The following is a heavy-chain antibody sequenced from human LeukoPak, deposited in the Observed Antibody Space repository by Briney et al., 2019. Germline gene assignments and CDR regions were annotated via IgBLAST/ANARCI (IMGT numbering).Heavy chain of an antibody. CDR1: GFTLSNAW. Sequence: GGSLRLSCAASGFTLSNAWMNWVRQAPGKGLEWVGLIKSKTNGETRDYAAPVKGRFTISRDDSDDTLYLQMNSLRAEDTAVYYCARGGSYLSAFDIWGRGTMVTVSS. CDR2: IKSKTNGETR. CDR3: ARGGSYLSAFDI. D-gene: IGHD1-26*01. V-gene: IGHV3-15*01. J-gene: IGHJ3*02.